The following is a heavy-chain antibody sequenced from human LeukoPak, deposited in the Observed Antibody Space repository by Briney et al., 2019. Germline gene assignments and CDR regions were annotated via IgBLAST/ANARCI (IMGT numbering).Heavy chain of an antibody. CDR1: GGSISSGSYY. V-gene: IGHV4-61*02. Sequence: PSETLSLTCTVSGGSISSGSYYLSWIRQPAGKGLEWIGRIYTSGSTNYNPSLKSRVTISVDTSKNQFSLKLSSVTAADTAVYYCARALPYYYDSSGYYYSYAFDIWGQGTMVTVSS. CDR2: IYTSGST. D-gene: IGHD3-22*01. CDR3: ARALPYYYDSSGYYYSYAFDI. J-gene: IGHJ3*02.